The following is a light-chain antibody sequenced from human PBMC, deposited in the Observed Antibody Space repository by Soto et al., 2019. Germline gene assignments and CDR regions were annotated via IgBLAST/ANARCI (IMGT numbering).Light chain of an antibody. CDR2: EVT. CDR3: SSHAGIINVV. V-gene: IGLV2-8*01. Sequence: QSALTHPPSASGSPGRSVTIPCLETTSDVGGYNPFSWNQHHPGKPPKLIIYEVTKRPSGVPDRFSGSKSGNTASLTVSGLQAEDEDDYYCSSHAGIINVVFGGGTKLTVL. J-gene: IGLJ3*02. CDR1: TSDVGGYNP.